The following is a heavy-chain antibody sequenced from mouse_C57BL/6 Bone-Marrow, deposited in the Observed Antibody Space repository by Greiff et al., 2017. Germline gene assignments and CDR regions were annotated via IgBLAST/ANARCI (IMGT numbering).Heavy chain of an antibody. CDR2: IWSGGST. D-gene: IGHD4-1*01. V-gene: IGHV2-2*01. J-gene: IGHJ2*01. Sequence: VQLQQSGPGLVQPSQSLSITCTVSGFSLPSYGVHWVRQSPGKGLEWLGVIWSGGSTDYNAAFISRLSISKDNSKSQVFFKMNSLQADDTAIYYCALTGTYYFDYWGQGTTLTVSS. CDR3: ALTGTYYFDY. CDR1: GFSLPSYG.